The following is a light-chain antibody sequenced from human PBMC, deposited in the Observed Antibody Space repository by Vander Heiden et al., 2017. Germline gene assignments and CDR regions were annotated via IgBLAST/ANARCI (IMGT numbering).Light chain of an antibody. Sequence: QSALTQPPSASGSPGQSVAISCTGSSNDIGSYNYVSWYQQHPGNAPILMIYDVTKRPSGVPDRFSGSKSGNTASLTVSGLQAEDDADYYCSSYAVNNNLVFGGGTKLTVL. CDR1: SNDIGSYNY. J-gene: IGLJ3*02. V-gene: IGLV2-8*01. CDR2: DVT. CDR3: SSYAVNNNLV.